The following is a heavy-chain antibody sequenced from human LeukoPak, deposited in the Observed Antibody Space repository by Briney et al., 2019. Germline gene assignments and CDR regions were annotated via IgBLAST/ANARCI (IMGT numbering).Heavy chain of an antibody. CDR3: AVDYYGSGSYYLPPFDY. J-gene: IGHJ4*02. CDR1: GYTLTGLS. D-gene: IGHD3-10*01. Sequence: GASVKVSCKVSGYTLTGLSMHWVRQAPGKGLEWMGGFDPEDGETIYAQKFQGRVTMTEDTSTDTAYMELSSLRSEDTAVYYCAVDYYGSGSYYLPPFDYWGQGTLVTVSS. CDR2: FDPEDGET. V-gene: IGHV1-24*01.